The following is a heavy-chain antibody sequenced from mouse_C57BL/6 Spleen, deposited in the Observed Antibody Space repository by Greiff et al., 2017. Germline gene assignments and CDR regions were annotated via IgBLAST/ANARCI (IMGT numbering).Heavy chain of an antibody. CDR1: GFTFTAYY. Sequence: EVKLVESGGGLLQPGGSLSLSCAASGFTFTAYYMSWVRQPPGKALEWLGFIRNKANGYTTEYSASVKGRFTISRDNSQSILYLQMNALRAEDSATYYCARWGVYDGYYVAYWGQGTLVTVSA. J-gene: IGHJ3*01. CDR2: IRNKANGYTT. CDR3: ARWGVYDGYYVAY. D-gene: IGHD2-3*01. V-gene: IGHV7-3*01.